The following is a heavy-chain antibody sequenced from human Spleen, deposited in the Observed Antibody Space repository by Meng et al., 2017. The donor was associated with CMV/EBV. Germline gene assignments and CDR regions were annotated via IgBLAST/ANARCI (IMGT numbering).Heavy chain of an antibody. J-gene: IGHJ6*02. Sequence: GESLKISCAASGFTFSSYAMHWVRQAPGKGLEWVAVISYDGSNKYYADSVKGRFTISRDNSKNTLYLQMNSLRAEDMAVYYCARDRLGDFYYYYGMDVWGQGTTVTVSS. CDR3: ARDRLGDFYYYYGMDV. CDR1: GFTFSSYA. V-gene: IGHV3-30-3*01. CDR2: ISYDGSNK. D-gene: IGHD3-10*01.